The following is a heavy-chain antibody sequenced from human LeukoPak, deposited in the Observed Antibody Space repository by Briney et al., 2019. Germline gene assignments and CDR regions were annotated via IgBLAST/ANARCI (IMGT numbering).Heavy chain of an antibody. CDR1: GFTVSSNY. CDR3: AKDGGRYFDRLEFFDY. Sequence: SLRLSCAASGFTVSSNYMSWVRQAPGKGLEWVSGISWNSGSIGYADSVKGRFTISRDNAKNSLYLQMNSLRAEDTALYYCAKDGGRYFDRLEFFDYWGQGTLVTVSS. D-gene: IGHD3-9*01. CDR2: ISWNSGSI. V-gene: IGHV3-9*01. J-gene: IGHJ4*02.